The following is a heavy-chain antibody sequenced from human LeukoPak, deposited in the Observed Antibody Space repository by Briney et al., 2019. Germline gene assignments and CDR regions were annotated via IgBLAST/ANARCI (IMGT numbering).Heavy chain of an antibody. D-gene: IGHD3-10*01. J-gene: IGHJ3*02. Sequence: ASVKVSCKASGYTFTSYAMHWVRQAPGQRLEWMGWINAGNGNTKYSQKFQGRVTITRDTSASTAYMELSSLRSEDTAVYYCARAAPGVWAFDIWGRGTMVTVSS. CDR1: GYTFTSYA. CDR2: INAGNGNT. V-gene: IGHV1-3*01. CDR3: ARAAPGVWAFDI.